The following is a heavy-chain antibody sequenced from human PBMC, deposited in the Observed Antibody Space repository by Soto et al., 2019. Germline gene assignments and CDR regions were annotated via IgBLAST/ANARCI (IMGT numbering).Heavy chain of an antibody. Sequence: LSLTCAISGDSVSSNSAAWIWIRQSPSRGLEWLGRTYYRSKWYNDYAISVKSRITINPDTSKNQFSLQLSSVTPEDTAVYYCARGTHYLLDYWGQGTLVTAPQ. CDR3: ARGTHYLLDY. CDR1: GDSVSSNSAA. D-gene: IGHD3-10*01. V-gene: IGHV6-1*01. CDR2: TYYRSKWYN. J-gene: IGHJ4*02.